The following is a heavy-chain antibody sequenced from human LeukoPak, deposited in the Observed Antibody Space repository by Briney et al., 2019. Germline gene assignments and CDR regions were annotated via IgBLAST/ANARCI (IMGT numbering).Heavy chain of an antibody. CDR3: ARGLEAAAGTLGY. V-gene: IGHV3-30-3*01. CDR2: ISYDGSNK. Sequence: PGGSLRLSCAASGFTFDDYAMHWVRQAPGKGLEWVAVISYDGSNKYYADSVKGRFTISRDNSKNTLYLQMNSLRAEDTAVYYCARGLEAAAGTLGYWGQGTLVTVSS. CDR1: GFTFDDYA. D-gene: IGHD6-13*01. J-gene: IGHJ4*02.